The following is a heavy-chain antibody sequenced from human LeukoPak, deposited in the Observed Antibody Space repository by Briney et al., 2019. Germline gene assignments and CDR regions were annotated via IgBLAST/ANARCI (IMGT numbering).Heavy chain of an antibody. J-gene: IGHJ5*02. CDR1: GFTFSSYG. V-gene: IGHV3-33*01. Sequence: PGGSLRLSCAASGFTFSSYGMHWVRQAPGKGLEWVAVIWYDGSNKYYADSVKGRFTISRDNSKNTLYLQVNSLRAEDTAVYYCARGITGTTDWFDPWGQGTLVTVSS. D-gene: IGHD1-20*01. CDR2: IWYDGSNK. CDR3: ARGITGTTDWFDP.